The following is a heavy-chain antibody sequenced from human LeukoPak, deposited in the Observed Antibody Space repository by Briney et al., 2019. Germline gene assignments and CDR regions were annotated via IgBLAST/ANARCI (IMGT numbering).Heavy chain of an antibody. CDR2: IYGGGST. Sequence: SGGSLRLSCAVSGFTVSYNYMSWVRQAPGKGLEWVSDIYGGGSTYNADSVKGRFTLPRNNSKNTLYLQMNGLRAEDTAVYYCARGVRGPGAFDIWGQGTMVTVSS. CDR3: ARGVRGPGAFDI. CDR1: GFTVSYNY. D-gene: IGHD3-10*01. J-gene: IGHJ3*02. V-gene: IGHV3-53*01.